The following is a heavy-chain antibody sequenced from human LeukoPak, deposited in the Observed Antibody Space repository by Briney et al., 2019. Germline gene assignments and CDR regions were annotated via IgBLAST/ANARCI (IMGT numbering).Heavy chain of an antibody. CDR3: ARDGRRYYYGSGSYYITHFDY. Sequence: GASVKVSCKASGYTFTGYHMHWVRQAPGQGLEWMGWINPNSGGTNYAQKFQGRVTMTRDTSISTAYMELSRLRSDDTAVYYCARDGRRYYYGSGSYYITHFDYWGQGTLVTVSS. CDR1: GYTFTGYH. V-gene: IGHV1-2*02. J-gene: IGHJ4*02. D-gene: IGHD3-10*01. CDR2: INPNSGGT.